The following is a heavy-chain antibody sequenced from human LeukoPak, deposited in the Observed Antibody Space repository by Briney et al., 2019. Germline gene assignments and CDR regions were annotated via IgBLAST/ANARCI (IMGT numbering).Heavy chain of an antibody. D-gene: IGHD3-22*01. V-gene: IGHV3-23*01. CDR2: IIYDGRHT. CDR1: GFSFRMYA. CDR3: AKDGLSYDGSTHVYYFQS. J-gene: IGHJ4*02. Sequence: GGSLRLSCTASGFSFRMYAMSWVRQAPGKGLESVASIIYDGRHTYYAASVKGRFTISRDNSQNTLYLQMNSLRAEDTALYYCAKDGLSYDGSTHVYYFQSLGQGTLVTASS.